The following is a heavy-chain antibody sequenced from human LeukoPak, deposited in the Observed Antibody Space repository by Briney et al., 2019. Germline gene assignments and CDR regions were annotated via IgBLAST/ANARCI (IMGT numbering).Heavy chain of an antibody. CDR3: AREVVGSGSYYKDY. Sequence: ASVKVSCKASGYTFTSYGISWVRQAPGQGLEWMGWISAYNGNTNYAQKFQGRVTMTTDTSTSTVYMELRSLRSDDTAVYYCAREVVGSGSYYKDYWGQGTLVTVSS. J-gene: IGHJ4*02. V-gene: IGHV1-18*01. D-gene: IGHD3-10*01. CDR2: ISAYNGNT. CDR1: GYTFTSYG.